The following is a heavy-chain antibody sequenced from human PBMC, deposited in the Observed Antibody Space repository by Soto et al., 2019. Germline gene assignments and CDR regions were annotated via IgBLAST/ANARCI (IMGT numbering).Heavy chain of an antibody. CDR2: ISSSGNTI. D-gene: IGHD3-22*01. J-gene: IGHJ4*02. Sequence: QVQLVESGGGLVQTSGSLRIACVASGFTFSDYYMSWVRQAPGKGLEWVAYISSSGNTIYYADSVKGSFTISRDNAKNSVYLQMNSLRADDTALYFCAKMSSENYYDPVFSWGKGTLVTVSS. CDR3: AKMSSENYYDPVFS. CDR1: GFTFSDYY. V-gene: IGHV3-11*01.